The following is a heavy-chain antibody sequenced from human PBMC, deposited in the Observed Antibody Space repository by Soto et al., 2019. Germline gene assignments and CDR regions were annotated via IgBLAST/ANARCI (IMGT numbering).Heavy chain of an antibody. J-gene: IGHJ6*02. Sequence: SVKVSCKASGGTFSSYAISWVRQAPGQGLEWMGGIIPIFGTANYAQKFQGRVTITADESTSTAYMELSSLRSEDTAVYYCAREPTVTTLFDYYYGMDVWCQGTTVTVS. CDR1: GGTFSSYA. CDR3: AREPTVTTLFDYYYGMDV. D-gene: IGHD4-17*01. CDR2: IIPIFGTA. V-gene: IGHV1-69*13.